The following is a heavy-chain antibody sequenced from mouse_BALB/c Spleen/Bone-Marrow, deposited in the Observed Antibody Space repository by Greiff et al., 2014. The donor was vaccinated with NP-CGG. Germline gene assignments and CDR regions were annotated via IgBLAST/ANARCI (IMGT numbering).Heavy chain of an antibody. D-gene: IGHD1-1*01. CDR3: ARYRYYGSSYAMDY. J-gene: IGHJ4*01. Sequence: VQLVESGAELVKPGASVKLSCTASGFNIKDTYMHWVMQRPEQGLEWIGRIDPANGNTKYDPKFQGKATITADTSSNTAYLQLSSLTSEDTAVYYCARYRYYGSSYAMDYWGQGTSVTVSS. CDR2: IDPANGNT. CDR1: GFNIKDTY. V-gene: IGHV14-3*02.